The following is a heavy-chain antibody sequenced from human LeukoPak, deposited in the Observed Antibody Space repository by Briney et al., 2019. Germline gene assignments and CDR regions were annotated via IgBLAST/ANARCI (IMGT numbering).Heavy chain of an antibody. CDR3: ARGGPGDYYYYYMDV. J-gene: IGHJ6*03. CDR1: GGTFSSYA. Sequence: SVKVSCKASGGTFSSYAISWVRQAPGQGLEWMGGIIPIFGTANYAQKFQGRVTITADKSTSTAYMELSSLRSEDTAVYYCARGGPGDYYYYYMDVWGKGTTVTVSS. V-gene: IGHV1-69*06. CDR2: IIPIFGTA. D-gene: IGHD1-14*01.